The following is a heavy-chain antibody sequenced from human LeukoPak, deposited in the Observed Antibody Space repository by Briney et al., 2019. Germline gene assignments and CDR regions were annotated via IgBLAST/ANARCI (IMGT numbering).Heavy chain of an antibody. CDR3: ARDPAGYSGYGVDY. CDR2: INHSGST. D-gene: IGHD5-12*01. J-gene: IGHJ4*02. V-gene: IGHV4-39*07. CDR1: GGSISSSSYY. Sequence: PSETLSLTCTVSGGSISSSSYYWSWIRQPPGKGLEWIGEINHSGSTNYNPSLKSRVTISVDTSKNQFSLKLSSVTAADTAVYYCARDPAGYSGYGVDYWGQGTLVTVSS.